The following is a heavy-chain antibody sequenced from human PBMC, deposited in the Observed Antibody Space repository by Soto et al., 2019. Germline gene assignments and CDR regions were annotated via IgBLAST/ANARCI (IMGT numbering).Heavy chain of an antibody. Sequence: QVQLVQSGSELKKPGASVKVSCKASGYTFTSYAMNWVRQAPGQGLEWMGWINTNTGNPTYAQGFTGRFVFSLDTAVSPAYLQICSLKADDTAVYYCARDLYSSGWYSDYYGMDVCGKGTTVTVSS. CDR2: INTNTGNP. D-gene: IGHD6-19*01. CDR3: ARDLYSSGWYSDYYGMDV. CDR1: GYTFTSYA. J-gene: IGHJ6*04. V-gene: IGHV7-4-1*01.